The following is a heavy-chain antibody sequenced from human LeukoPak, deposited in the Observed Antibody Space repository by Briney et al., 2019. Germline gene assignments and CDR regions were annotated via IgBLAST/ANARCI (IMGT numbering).Heavy chain of an antibody. V-gene: IGHV4-59*08. CDR3: ASHYGSGFDY. Sequence: SETLSLTCTVSGGSISSYYWSWIRQPPGKGREWIGYIYYSGTTNYNPSLKSRVTISVDTSKNQFSPKLNSVTAADTAVYYCASHYGSGFDYWGQGTLVTVSS. J-gene: IGHJ4*02. D-gene: IGHD3-10*01. CDR2: IYYSGTT. CDR1: GGSISSYY.